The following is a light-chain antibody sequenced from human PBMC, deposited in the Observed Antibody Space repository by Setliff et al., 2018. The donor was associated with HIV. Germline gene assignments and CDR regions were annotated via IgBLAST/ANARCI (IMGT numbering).Light chain of an antibody. CDR3: SSYAGSNSYV. CDR2: EVS. CDR1: SSDVGGYNY. V-gene: IGLV2-8*01. J-gene: IGLJ1*01. Sequence: QSALAQPPSASGSPGQSVTISCTGTSSDVGGYNYVSWYQQHPGKPPKLMIYEVSKRPSGVPDRFSGSKSGNTASLTVSGLQAEDEADYYCSSYAGSNSYVFGTGTKVTVL.